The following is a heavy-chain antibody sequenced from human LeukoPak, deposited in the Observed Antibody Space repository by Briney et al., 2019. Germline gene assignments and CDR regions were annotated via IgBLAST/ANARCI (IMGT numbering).Heavy chain of an antibody. CDR3: ERDPSEYEWQRGWYRDF. J-gene: IGHJ4*02. D-gene: IGHD6-19*01. CDR1: GASISSYY. V-gene: IGHV4-4*08. CDR2: IHSSGST. Sequence: PSETRSLTCPLSGASISSYYWSWVRPLPGKGLEWIGYIHSSGSTNYNPSLKSRVTITVDTSKNQFSLRLSSVTAADTAVYYCERDPSEYEWQRGWYRDFWGQGSQVTVSS.